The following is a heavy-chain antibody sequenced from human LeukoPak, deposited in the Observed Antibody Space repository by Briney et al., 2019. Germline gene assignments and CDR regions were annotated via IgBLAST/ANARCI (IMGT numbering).Heavy chain of an antibody. Sequence: TGGSLRLSCAASGFTFSSYGMHWVRPAPGKGLEWVAVIWYDGSNKYYADSVKGRFTISRDNSKNTLYLHMNSLRAEDTAVYYCAAWGPFDIHAFDIWGQGTMVAVSS. D-gene: IGHD7-27*01. CDR1: GFTFSSYG. CDR3: AAWGPFDIHAFDI. J-gene: IGHJ3*02. V-gene: IGHV3-33*01. CDR2: IWYDGSNK.